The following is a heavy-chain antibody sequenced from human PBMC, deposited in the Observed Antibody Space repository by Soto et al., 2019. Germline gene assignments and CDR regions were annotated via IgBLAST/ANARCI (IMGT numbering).Heavy chain of an antibody. Sequence: QVQLVESGGGVVQPGRSLRLSCAASGFTFSSYGMHWVRQAPGKGLEWVAVISYDGSNKYYADSVKGRFTISRDNSKNTLYLQMNSLRAEDTAVYYCAKDGAAVHAIYYYYGTDVWGQGTTVTVSS. CDR2: ISYDGSNK. V-gene: IGHV3-30*18. D-gene: IGHD6-13*01. CDR3: AKDGAAVHAIYYYYGTDV. J-gene: IGHJ6*02. CDR1: GFTFSSYG.